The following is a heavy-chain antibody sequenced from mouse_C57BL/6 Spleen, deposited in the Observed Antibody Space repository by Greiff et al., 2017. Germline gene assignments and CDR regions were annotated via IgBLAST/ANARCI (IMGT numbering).Heavy chain of an antibody. CDR1: GFTFSDYG. CDR3: ARTLYDGSSLYYAMDY. D-gene: IGHD1-1*01. Sequence: EVQLMESGGGLVKPGGSLKLSCAASGFTFSDYGMHWVRQAPEKGLEWVAYISTGSSTISYADTVKGRFTISRDNAKNTLFLQMTSLRCEDTDMYYCARTLYDGSSLYYAMDYWGQGTSVTVSS. V-gene: IGHV5-17*01. CDR2: ISTGSSTI. J-gene: IGHJ4*01.